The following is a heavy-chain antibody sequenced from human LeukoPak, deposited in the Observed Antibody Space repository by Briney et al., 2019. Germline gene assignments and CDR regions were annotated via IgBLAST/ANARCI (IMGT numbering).Heavy chain of an antibody. V-gene: IGHV4-59*01. CDR2: RESNGYT. J-gene: IGHJ4*02. D-gene: IGHD4-17*01. CDR3: ARGVYGAYFDF. Sequence: SETLSLTCSFSGGSLSGYYWSWLRQPPGKGLEWIAYRESNGYTEYYPSLISRVKISLDTSKNQLSLKLTSVTAADTAVYYCARGVYGAYFDFWGQGTLVTVSS. CDR1: GGSLSGYY.